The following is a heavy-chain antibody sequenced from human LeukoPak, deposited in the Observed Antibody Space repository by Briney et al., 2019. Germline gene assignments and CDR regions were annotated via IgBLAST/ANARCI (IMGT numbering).Heavy chain of an antibody. CDR1: GYTFTGYY. Sequence: ASVKVSCKASGYTFTGYYMHWARQAPGQGLEWMGRINPNSGGTNYAQKFQGRVTMTRDTSISTAYMELSKLRSDDTAVYYCARDTRNYFDYWGQGTLVTVSS. CDR2: INPNSGGT. CDR3: ARDTRNYFDY. V-gene: IGHV1-2*06. J-gene: IGHJ4*02.